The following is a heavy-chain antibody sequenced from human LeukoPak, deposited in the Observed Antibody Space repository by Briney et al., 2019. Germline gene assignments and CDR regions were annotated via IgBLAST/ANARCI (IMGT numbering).Heavy chain of an antibody. CDR1: GFTFSSYA. J-gene: IGHJ4*02. D-gene: IGHD2/OR15-2a*01. CDR3: AKGQLESPLVLFDY. Sequence: PGGSLRLSCAASGFTFSSYAMHWVRQAPGKGLEWVAVISYDGSNKYYADSVKGRFTIPRDNSKYTLYLQMNSLRAEDTAVYYCAKGQLESPLVLFDYWGQGTLVTVSS. V-gene: IGHV3-30-3*01. CDR2: ISYDGSNK.